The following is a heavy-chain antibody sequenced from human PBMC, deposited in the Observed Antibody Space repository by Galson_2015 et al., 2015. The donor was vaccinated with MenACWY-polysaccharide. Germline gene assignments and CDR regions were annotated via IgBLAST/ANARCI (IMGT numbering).Heavy chain of an antibody. V-gene: IGHV3-9*01. J-gene: IGHJ4*02. Sequence: SLRLSCAASGFSFDDYAMYWVRQTPGKGLEWVSGISWSSGSVGYADSVKGRFTISRDNAKNSLYLQMNSLRAEDTAVYYCARVRYYDGSGQFDYWGQGTLVTVSS. D-gene: IGHD3-22*01. CDR2: ISWSSGSV. CDR1: GFSFDDYA. CDR3: ARVRYYDGSGQFDY.